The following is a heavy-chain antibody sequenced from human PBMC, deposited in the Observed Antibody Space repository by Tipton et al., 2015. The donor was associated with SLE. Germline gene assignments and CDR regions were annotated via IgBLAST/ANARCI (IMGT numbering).Heavy chain of an antibody. V-gene: IGHV3-33*08. J-gene: IGHJ3*02. CDR3: ARDQLPVGPDAFDI. CDR2: IRYDGSNK. D-gene: IGHD1-26*01. Sequence: RSLRLSCAASGFTFSSYGMHWVRQAPGKGLEWVAFIRYDGSNKYYADSVKGRFTISRDNAKNSLYLQMNSLRAEDTAVYYCARDQLPVGPDAFDIWGQGTMVTVSS. CDR1: GFTFSSYG.